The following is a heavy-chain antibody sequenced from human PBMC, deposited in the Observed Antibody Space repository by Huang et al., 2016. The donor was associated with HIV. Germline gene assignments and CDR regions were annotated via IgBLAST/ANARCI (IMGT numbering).Heavy chain of an antibody. J-gene: IGHJ6*02. V-gene: IGHV4-34*02. CDR1: GGSFTGNY. CDR2: VKDCGAT. CDR3: ARQWTILEWLLGLDV. D-gene: IGHD3-3*01. Sequence: QMQLQQRGAGLLKPSETLSLTCGVSGGSFTGNYLTWIRQAPGKGLEGIGEVKDCGATNYNPSLNGRVTISLDKSNRELSLNLRSVTAADTAVYYCARQWTILEWLLGLDVWGQGTTVIVSS.